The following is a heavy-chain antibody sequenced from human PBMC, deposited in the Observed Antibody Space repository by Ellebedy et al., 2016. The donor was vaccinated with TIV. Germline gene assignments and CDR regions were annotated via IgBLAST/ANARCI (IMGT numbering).Heavy chain of an antibody. D-gene: IGHD6-6*01. CDR1: GFTFISFN. J-gene: IGHJ4*02. Sequence: GESLKISXAASGFTFISFNMNWVRQAPGKGLEWVSVIYSGGSTYYADSVKGRFTISRDNSKNTLYLQMNSLRAEDTAVYYCVRGNEQLGRWGAFDYWGQGTLVTVSS. V-gene: IGHV3-53*01. CDR3: VRGNEQLGRWGAFDY. CDR2: IYSGGST.